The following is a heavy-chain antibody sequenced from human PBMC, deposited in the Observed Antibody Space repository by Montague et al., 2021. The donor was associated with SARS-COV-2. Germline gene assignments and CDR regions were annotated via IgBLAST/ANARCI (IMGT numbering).Heavy chain of an antibody. CDR1: GGSISNYY. V-gene: IGHV4-4*07. J-gene: IGHJ6*02. CDR3: ARESGYSSGWRNYNGMDV. CDR2: LYTSGST. D-gene: IGHD6-19*01. Sequence: SETLSLTCTVSGGSISNYYWTWIRQPAGKGLEWIGRLYTSGSTTYNPSLKSRVTMSVDTSKNQFSLNVTSVTAADMAIYYCARESGYSSGWRNYNGMDVWGQGTTVTVS.